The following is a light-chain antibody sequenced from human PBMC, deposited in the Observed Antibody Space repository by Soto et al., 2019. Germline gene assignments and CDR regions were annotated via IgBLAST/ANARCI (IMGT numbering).Light chain of an antibody. Sequence: DIQMTQSPASLSSSFLDIVTFTCRASQNIRKYLNWYQQKPGKAPKLLIYTASSLQVGFPSRFSGSGSGTDFTLTINSLQPEDFATYYCQQSFSAPLTFGGGTKVDIK. CDR1: QNIRKY. CDR2: TAS. CDR3: QQSFSAPLT. V-gene: IGKV1-39*01. J-gene: IGKJ4*01.